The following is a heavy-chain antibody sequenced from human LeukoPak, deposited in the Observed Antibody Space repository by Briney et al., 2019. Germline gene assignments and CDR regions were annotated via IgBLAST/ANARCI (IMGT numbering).Heavy chain of an antibody. V-gene: IGHV1-3*01. Sequence: KVSCKGSGXTFXNXXXXWVXQXPGQRLEXXGXXXPGNGDTKYSQNFQGRVTVTSDTSAATAYVELNSLTSEDTAVYYCARERWHCRVNCYSVYYYALDVWGQGTTVTVSS. CDR2: XXPGNGDT. J-gene: IGHJ6*02. D-gene: IGHD2-15*01. CDR1: GXTFXNXX. CDR3: ARERWHCRVNCYSVYYYALDV.